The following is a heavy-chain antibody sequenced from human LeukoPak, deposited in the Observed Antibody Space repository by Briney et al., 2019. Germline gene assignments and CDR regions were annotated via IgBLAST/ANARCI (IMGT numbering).Heavy chain of an antibody. CDR3: AKERVDCYYYYGMDV. CDR2: VSGSGGST. J-gene: IGHJ6*02. D-gene: IGHD2-15*01. CDR1: GFTFRSYA. V-gene: IGHV3-23*01. Sequence: QPGGSLRLSCAASGFTFRSYAMSWVRQAPGKGLEWVSTVSGSGGSTYYADSVKGRFTISRDNSKNTLYLQMNSLRAEDTAVYYCAKERVDCYYYYGMDVWGQGTTVTVSS.